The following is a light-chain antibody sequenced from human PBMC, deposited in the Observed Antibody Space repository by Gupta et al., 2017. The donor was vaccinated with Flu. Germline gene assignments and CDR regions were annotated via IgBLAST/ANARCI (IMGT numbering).Light chain of an antibody. Sequence: EILLTQSPATLSLCPGERATLSCRASQSVSSYLAWYQQKPGQAPRLLIYDASNRATGIPARFSGSGSGTDFTFTISSLEPEDFAVYYCQQRSNWPLTFGQGTRLEIK. V-gene: IGKV3-11*01. CDR1: QSVSSY. CDR2: DAS. J-gene: IGKJ5*01. CDR3: QQRSNWPLT.